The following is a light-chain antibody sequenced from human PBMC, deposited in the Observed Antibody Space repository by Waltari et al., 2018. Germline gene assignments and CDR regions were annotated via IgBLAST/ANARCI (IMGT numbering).Light chain of an antibody. V-gene: IGKV1-6*02. Sequence: AIQLTQSPSSLSASVGDKVTITCRASQGIRVDLAWYQQKPGKAPKLLIYGASSLQSGVPSRFSGGASGSDFTLTISSLQPEDFAVYYCQQRSKWPPSITFGQGTRLEIK. CDR3: QQRSKWPPSIT. CDR2: GAS. CDR1: QGIRVD. J-gene: IGKJ5*01.